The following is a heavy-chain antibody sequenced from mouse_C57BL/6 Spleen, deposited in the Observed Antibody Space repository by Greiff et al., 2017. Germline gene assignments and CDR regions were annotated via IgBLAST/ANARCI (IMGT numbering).Heavy chain of an antibody. CDR2: FHPYNDDT. D-gene: IGHD1-1*01. CDR3: ARGDYYGSSYGYFDV. CDR1: GYTFTTYP. J-gene: IGHJ1*03. V-gene: IGHV1-47*01. Sequence: QVQLQQSGAELVKPGASVKMSCKASGYTFTTYPIEWMKQNHGKSLEWIGNFHPYNDDTKYNEKFKGKATLTVEKTSSTVYLELSRLTSDVSAVYYCARGDYYGSSYGYFDVWGTGTTVTVSS.